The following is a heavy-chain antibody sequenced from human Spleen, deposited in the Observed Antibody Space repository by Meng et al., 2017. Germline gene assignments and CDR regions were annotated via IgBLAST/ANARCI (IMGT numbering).Heavy chain of an antibody. D-gene: IGHD3-10*01. CDR1: GSTFSSYG. CDR3: ARGLLYGSGRKNWYFDL. V-gene: IGHV3-13*01. J-gene: IGHJ2*01. Sequence: GALRPSCAASGSTFSSYGMHWVRQTTGKGLEWVSTIGVLGDTYYPASVKGRFTISREHATNSLYLQMNSLRAGDTAVYYCARGLLYGSGRKNWYFDLWGRGTLVTVSS. CDR2: IGVLGDT.